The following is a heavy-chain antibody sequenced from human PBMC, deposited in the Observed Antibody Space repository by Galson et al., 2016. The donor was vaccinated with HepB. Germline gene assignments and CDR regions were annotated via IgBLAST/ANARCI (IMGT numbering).Heavy chain of an antibody. V-gene: IGHV3-33*05. J-gene: IGHJ4*02. CDR3: ARGRRYSGTHGLFDY. CDR1: GLSVTTYG. D-gene: IGHD1-26*01. CDR2: VSYDGETN. Sequence: SLRLSCAASGLSVTTYGMHWVRQAPGKGLEWVAVVSYDGETNYYADSVKGRFTISRDNSNNTLFLQMDSLRVDDTAVYYCARGRRYSGTHGLFDYWGQGALVTVSS.